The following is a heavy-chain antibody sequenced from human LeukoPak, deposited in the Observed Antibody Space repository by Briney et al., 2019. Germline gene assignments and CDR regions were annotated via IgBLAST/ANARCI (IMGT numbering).Heavy chain of an antibody. CDR2: IKSKIHGGTI. CDR3: TTSPVPGIDY. V-gene: IGHV3-15*01. CDR1: GYSISSGYY. Sequence: ETLSLTCTVSGYSISSGYYWGWIRQPPGKGLEWVGRIKSKIHGGTIDHAAPVKGRFTISRDDSENTVYLQMSSLRTEDTAMYYCTTSPVPGIDYWGQGIQVTVSS. D-gene: IGHD6-19*01. J-gene: IGHJ4*02.